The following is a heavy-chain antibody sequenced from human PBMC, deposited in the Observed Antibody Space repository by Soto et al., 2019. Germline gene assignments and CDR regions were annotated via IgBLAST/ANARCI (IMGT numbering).Heavy chain of an antibody. D-gene: IGHD3-10*01. CDR2: IDGSGGIT. CDR3: VKNSGWFNT. J-gene: IGHJ5*02. CDR1: GFTFGTPA. V-gene: IGHV3-23*01. Sequence: QLLQSGGGLVQPGGPLKLSCAPSGFTFGTPALSWVRQAPGEGREWVSTIDGSGGITYYADSVKGRFTISRDNSRNTVYLQMNSLRGDDTALYYCVKNSGWFNTWGQGALVTVSS.